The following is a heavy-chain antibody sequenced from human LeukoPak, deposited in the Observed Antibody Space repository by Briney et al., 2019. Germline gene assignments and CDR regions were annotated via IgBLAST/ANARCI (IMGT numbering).Heavy chain of an antibody. Sequence: PGGSLRLSCAASGFTFSSYWMSWVRQAPWKGLEWVANIKQDGSEKYYVDSVKGRFTISRDNAKNTLYLQMNSLRAEDTAVYYCARMRRAVAGPYYFDYWGQGTLVTVSS. V-gene: IGHV3-7*01. J-gene: IGHJ4*02. CDR3: ARMRRAVAGPYYFDY. CDR2: IKQDGSEK. D-gene: IGHD6-19*01. CDR1: GFTFSSYW.